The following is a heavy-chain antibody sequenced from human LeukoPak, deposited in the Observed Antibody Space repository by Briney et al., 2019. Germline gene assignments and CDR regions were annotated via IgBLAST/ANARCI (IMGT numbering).Heavy chain of an antibody. CDR2: IPSSSSYI. Sequence: PGGSLRLSCAASGFTFSSYAMSWVRQAPGKGPEWVSSIPSSSSYIYYAESVKGRFTISRDNAKNSLYLQMDSLRVEDTAVYYCARDPYSGSYGPSYYYMDVWGKGTTVTISS. CDR3: ARDPYSGSYGPSYYYMDV. J-gene: IGHJ6*03. CDR1: GFTFSSYA. D-gene: IGHD1-26*01. V-gene: IGHV3-21*06.